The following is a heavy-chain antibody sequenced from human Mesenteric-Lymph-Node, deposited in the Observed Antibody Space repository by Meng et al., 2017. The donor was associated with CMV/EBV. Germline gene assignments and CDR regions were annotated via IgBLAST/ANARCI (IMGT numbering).Heavy chain of an antibody. J-gene: IGHJ6*02. D-gene: IGHD6-13*01. CDR2: IYPDDSDT. V-gene: IGHV5-51*01. CDR3: AKDPTGYSSSWPGPMDV. Sequence: GGSLRLSCKVSGYSFSTYWIGWVRQMPGKGLEWVGMIYPDDSDTKYSPSFQGQVTISRDNSKNTLYLQMNSLRAEDTAVYYCAKDPTGYSSSWPGPMDVWGQGTTVTVSS. CDR1: GYSFSTYW.